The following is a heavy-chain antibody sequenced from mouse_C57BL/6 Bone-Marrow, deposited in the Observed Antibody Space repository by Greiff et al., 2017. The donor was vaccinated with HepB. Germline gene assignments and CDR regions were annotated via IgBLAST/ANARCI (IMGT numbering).Heavy chain of an antibody. CDR1: GFTFSDYG. Sequence: EVMLVESGGGLVKPGGSLKLSCAASGFTFSDYGMHWVRQAPEKGLEWVAYISSGSSTIYYADTVKGRFTISRDNAKNTLFLQMTSLRSEDTAMYYCAREGNYYGSSGAYWGQGTLVTVSA. D-gene: IGHD1-1*01. CDR3: AREGNYYGSSGAY. V-gene: IGHV5-17*01. CDR2: ISSGSSTI. J-gene: IGHJ3*01.